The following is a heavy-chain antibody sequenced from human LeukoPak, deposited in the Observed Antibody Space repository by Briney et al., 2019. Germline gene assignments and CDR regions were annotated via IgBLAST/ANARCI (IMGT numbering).Heavy chain of an antibody. J-gene: IGHJ4*02. CDR1: GFTFDDYG. V-gene: IGHV3-20*04. D-gene: IGHD1-7*01. CDR3: ARDRLGEGELPVY. Sequence: PGGSLRLSCAASGFTFDDYGMNWVRQAPGKGLEWVSGINWNGGSTGYADSVKGRFTISRDNAENSLYLQMNSLRAEDTAVYYCARDRLGEGELPVYWGQGTLVTVSS. CDR2: INWNGGST.